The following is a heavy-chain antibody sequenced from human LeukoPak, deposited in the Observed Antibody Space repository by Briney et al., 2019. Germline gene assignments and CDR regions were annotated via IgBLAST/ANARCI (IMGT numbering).Heavy chain of an antibody. Sequence: SETLSLTCTVSGGSISIYYWSWIRQPPGKRLERIGYIYYSGSTNYNPSLKSRVTISVDTSKNQFSLKLSSVTAADTAVYYCARGEDIVVVPAAGVAAFDYWGQGTLVTVSS. D-gene: IGHD2-2*01. CDR3: ARGEDIVVVPAAGVAAFDY. V-gene: IGHV4-59*08. J-gene: IGHJ4*02. CDR2: IYYSGST. CDR1: GGSISIYY.